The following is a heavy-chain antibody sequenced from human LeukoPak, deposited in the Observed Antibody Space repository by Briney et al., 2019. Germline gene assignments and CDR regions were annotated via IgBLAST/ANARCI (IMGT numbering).Heavy chain of an antibody. V-gene: IGHV4-59*01. CDR2: IYYGGST. D-gene: IGHD3-9*01. CDR3: ASTQSDWLTIGAFDI. Sequence: LETLSLTCTVSGGSISNYYWSWIRQPPGKGLEWIGYIYYGGSTNYNPSLRSRVTISVDTSKNQFSLKLSSVTAADTAVYYCASTQSDWLTIGAFDIWGQGTMVTVSS. J-gene: IGHJ3*02. CDR1: GGSISNYY.